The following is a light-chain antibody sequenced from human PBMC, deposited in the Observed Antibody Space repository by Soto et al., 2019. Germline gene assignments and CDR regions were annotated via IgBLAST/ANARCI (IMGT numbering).Light chain of an antibody. V-gene: IGKV3-11*01. Sequence: EIVLTQSPATLSSFPGDRVTLSCRASQAVNTRLAWYQHKPGQAPRLLIYLASNRAAGVPARFSGSGSGTDFTLTISNVEPEDFAVYYCHQRRSWPRTFGQGTNVDIK. CDR1: QAVNTR. CDR3: HQRRSWPRT. CDR2: LAS. J-gene: IGKJ1*01.